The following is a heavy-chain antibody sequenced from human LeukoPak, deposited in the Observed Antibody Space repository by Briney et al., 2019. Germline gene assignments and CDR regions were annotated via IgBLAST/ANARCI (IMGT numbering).Heavy chain of an antibody. CDR1: GGSISSGGYY. D-gene: IGHD3-10*01. CDR2: IYHSGST. Sequence: EPSETLSLTCTVSGGSISSGGYYCSWIRQPPGKGLEWIGYIYHSGSTYYNPSLKSRVTISVDRSKNQFSLKLSSVTAADTAVYYCARSRQASGLFSSWGQGTLVVVSS. CDR3: ARSRQASGLFSS. J-gene: IGHJ5*02. V-gene: IGHV4-30-2*01.